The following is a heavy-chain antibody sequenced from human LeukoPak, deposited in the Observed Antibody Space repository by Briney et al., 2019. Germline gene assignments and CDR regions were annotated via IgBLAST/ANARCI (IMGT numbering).Heavy chain of an antibody. V-gene: IGHV4-30-2*02. Sequence: SETLSLTCTVSGGSISSGGYYWSWIRQPPGKGPEWIGYIYHSGSTYYNPSLKSRVTISVDTSKNQFSLKLSSVTAADTAVYYCAGVDIVVVPAAIGYWGQGTLVTVSS. CDR1: GGSISSGGYY. CDR3: AGVDIVVVPAAIGY. D-gene: IGHD2-2*03. CDR2: IYHSGST. J-gene: IGHJ4*02.